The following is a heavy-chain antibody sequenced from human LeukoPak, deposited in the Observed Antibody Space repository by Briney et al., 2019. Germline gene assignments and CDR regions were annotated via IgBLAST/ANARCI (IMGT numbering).Heavy chain of an antibody. J-gene: IGHJ5*02. CDR3: ARVYLTSTYYDILTGSKNWFDP. Sequence: ASVKVSCKASGYTFTSYGISWVRQAPGQGLEWMGWISAYNGNTNYAQKLQGRVTMTTDTSTSTAYMELRSLRSDDTAVYYCARVYLTSTYYDILTGSKNWFDPWGQGTLVTVSS. CDR1: GYTFTSYG. CDR2: ISAYNGNT. V-gene: IGHV1-18*01. D-gene: IGHD3-9*01.